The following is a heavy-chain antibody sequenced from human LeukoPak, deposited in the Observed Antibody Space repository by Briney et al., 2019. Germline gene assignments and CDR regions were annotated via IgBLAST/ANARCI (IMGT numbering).Heavy chain of an antibody. CDR2: TYYRSKWYN. V-gene: IGHV6-1*01. D-gene: IGHD1-26*01. Sequence: SQTLSLTSALSGDSASTNSAAWNWIRQSPTRGLECLGRTYYRSKWYNDYAVSVKSRITINPDTSKNQFSLQLNSVTPEDTAVYYCARAAGEWELLDYWGQGTLVTVSS. CDR3: ARAAGEWELLDY. J-gene: IGHJ4*02. CDR1: GDSASTNSAA.